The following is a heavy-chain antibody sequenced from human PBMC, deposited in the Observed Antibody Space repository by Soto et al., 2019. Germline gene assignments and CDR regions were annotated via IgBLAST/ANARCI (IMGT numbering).Heavy chain of an antibody. CDR3: ARERAPYYYGSGSGVGIRPFDP. CDR1: GFTFSSYS. V-gene: IGHV3-48*02. CDR2: ISSSSSTI. Sequence: GGSLRLSCAASGFTFSSYSMNWVRQAPGKGLEWVSYISSSSSTIYYADSVKGRFTISRDNAKNSLYLQMNSLRDEDTAVYYCARERAPYYYGSGSGVGIRPFDPWGQGTLVTVS. D-gene: IGHD3-10*01. J-gene: IGHJ5*02.